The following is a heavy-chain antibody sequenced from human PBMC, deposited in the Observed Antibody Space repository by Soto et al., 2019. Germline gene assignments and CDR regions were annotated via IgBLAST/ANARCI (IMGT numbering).Heavy chain of an antibody. CDR3: ARGSRILRYFDWLGVYFDY. CDR2: IYYSGST. D-gene: IGHD3-9*01. J-gene: IGHJ4*02. CDR1: GGSISSYY. V-gene: IGHV4-59*01. Sequence: SSETLSLTCTVSGGSISSYYWSWFRQPPGKGLEWIGYIYYSGSTNYNPSLKSRVTISVDTSKNQFSLKLSSVTAADTAVYYCARGSRILRYFDWLGVYFDYWGQGTLVTVSS.